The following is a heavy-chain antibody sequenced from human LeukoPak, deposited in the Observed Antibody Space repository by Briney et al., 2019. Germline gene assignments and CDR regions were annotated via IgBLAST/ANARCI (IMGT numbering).Heavy chain of an antibody. V-gene: IGHV3-21*01. CDR3: AKGSRPGWYLYYFDY. D-gene: IGHD6-19*01. CDR1: GFTVSSNY. CDR2: ISSSSDYI. Sequence: GGSLRLSCAASGFTVSSNYMSWVRQAPGKGLEWVSSISSSSDYIYYADSVKGRFTISRDNAKNSLYLQMNSLRTEDTAVYYCAKGSRPGWYLYYFDYWGQGTLVTVSS. J-gene: IGHJ4*02.